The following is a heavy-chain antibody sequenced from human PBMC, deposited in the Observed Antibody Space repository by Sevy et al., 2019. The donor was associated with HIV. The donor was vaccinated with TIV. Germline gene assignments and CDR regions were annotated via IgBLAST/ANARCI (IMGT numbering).Heavy chain of an antibody. CDR2: IRPVGSEK. J-gene: IGHJ5*02. D-gene: IGHD1-26*01. Sequence: GGSLRSSCEAFGFPFSPYWMTGVGKAPGKGLEGLANIRPVGSEKYYVDSGKGRFPISRDNAKNSLYLQMNSLRADETAMYYCARGVGLDRWGQGALVTVSS. V-gene: IGHV3-7*01. CDR1: GFPFSPYW. CDR3: ARGVGLDR.